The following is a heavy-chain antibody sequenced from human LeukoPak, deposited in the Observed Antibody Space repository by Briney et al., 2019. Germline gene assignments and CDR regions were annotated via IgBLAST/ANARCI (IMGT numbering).Heavy chain of an antibody. D-gene: IGHD5-12*01. V-gene: IGHV3-74*01. CDR3: AREDYSGYDFYDY. CDR2: INSDGSSR. Sequence: GGSLRLSCATSGFTFSSYWMHWVRQAPGKGLVWVSLINSDGSSRNYADSVKGRFTISRDNAKNTLYLQMNSLRVEDTAVYYCAREDYSGYDFYDYWGQGSLVTVSS. CDR1: GFTFSSYW. J-gene: IGHJ4*02.